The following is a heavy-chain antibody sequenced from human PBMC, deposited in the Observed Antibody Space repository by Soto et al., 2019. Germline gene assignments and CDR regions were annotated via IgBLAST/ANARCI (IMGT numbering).Heavy chain of an antibody. CDR1: GFTFSSYA. D-gene: IGHD6-19*01. V-gene: IGHV3-23*01. CDR2: ISGSGGST. Sequence: GGSLRLSCAASGFTFSSYAMSWVRQAPGKGLEWVSAISGSGGSTYYADSVKGRFTISRDNSKNTLYLQMNSLRAEDTAVYYCAKSYRSIKQWLVPCDYWGQGTLVTVSS. J-gene: IGHJ4*02. CDR3: AKSYRSIKQWLVPCDY.